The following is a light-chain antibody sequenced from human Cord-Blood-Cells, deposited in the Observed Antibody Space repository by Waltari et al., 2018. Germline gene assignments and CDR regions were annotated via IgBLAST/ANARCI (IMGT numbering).Light chain of an antibody. V-gene: IGLV2-14*01. Sequence: QSALTQPASVSGSPGQAITIPCTGTRSDVGGYNYDPWYQQHPGKAPKLMLYDVSNRPSGVSNRFSGSKSGNTASLTISGLQAEDEADYYCSSYTSSSTLVFGTGTKVTVL. CDR2: DVS. CDR1: RSDVGGYNY. CDR3: SSYTSSSTLV. J-gene: IGLJ1*01.